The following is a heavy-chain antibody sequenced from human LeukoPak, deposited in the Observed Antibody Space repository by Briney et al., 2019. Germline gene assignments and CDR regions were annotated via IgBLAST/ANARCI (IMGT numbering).Heavy chain of an antibody. J-gene: IGHJ4*02. D-gene: IGHD1-26*01. CDR1: GFTFSNYA. CDR3: AKVVARGSYYFEY. CDR2: ISGSGGNT. Sequence: PGGSLRLSCAASGFTFSNYALSWVRQAPGKGLEWVSTISGSGGNTYYADSVKGRFTISRDNSKNTLYLQMNSLRAEDTAVYYCAKVVARGSYYFEYWGQGTLVTVSS. V-gene: IGHV3-23*01.